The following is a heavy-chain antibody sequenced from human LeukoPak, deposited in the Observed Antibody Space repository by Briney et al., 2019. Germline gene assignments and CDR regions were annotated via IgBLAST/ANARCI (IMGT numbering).Heavy chain of an antibody. CDR1: GFTFDDYA. J-gene: IGHJ3*02. Sequence: PGGSLRLSCAASGFTFDDYAMHSVRQAPGKGLEWVSGISWNSGSIGYADSVKGRFTISRDNAKNSLYLQMNSLRAEDTALYYCAKPIQQWPDHDAFDIWGQGTMVTVSS. V-gene: IGHV3-9*01. D-gene: IGHD6-19*01. CDR3: AKPIQQWPDHDAFDI. CDR2: ISWNSGSI.